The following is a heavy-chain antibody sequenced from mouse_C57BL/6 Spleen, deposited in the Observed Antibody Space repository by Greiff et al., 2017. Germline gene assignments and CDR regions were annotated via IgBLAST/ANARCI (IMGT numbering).Heavy chain of an antibody. J-gene: IGHJ3*01. CDR1: GYAFSSSW. CDR2: IYPGNGDT. V-gene: IGHV1-82*01. D-gene: IGHD2-1*01. CDR3: ARVCYYGNSEFAY. Sequence: VQLQQSGPELVKPGASVKISCKASGYAFSSSWMNWVKQRPGKGLEWIGRIYPGNGDTKYNGKFKGKATLTADKSSSPAYMQLSSLTYEDSAFCVCARVCYYGNSEFAYWGQGTLVTVSA.